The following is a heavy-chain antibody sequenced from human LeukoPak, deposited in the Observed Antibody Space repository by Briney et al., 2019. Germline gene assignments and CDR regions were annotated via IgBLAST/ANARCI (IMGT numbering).Heavy chain of an antibody. Sequence: GASVKVSCKVSGYTLTELFMHWVRQAPGKGLEWMGGFDPEDGETIYAQKFQGRVTITEDTSTDTTYMELSSLRSEDTAVYYCATRFGVVTKDAFDIWGQGTMVTVSS. D-gene: IGHD3-3*01. CDR3: ATRFGVVTKDAFDI. J-gene: IGHJ3*02. V-gene: IGHV1-24*01. CDR1: GYTLTELF. CDR2: FDPEDGET.